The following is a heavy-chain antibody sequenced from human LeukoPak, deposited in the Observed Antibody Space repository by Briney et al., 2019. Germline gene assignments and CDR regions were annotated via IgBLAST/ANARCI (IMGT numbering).Heavy chain of an antibody. CDR2: INPSSGGT. CDR3: ATSHTSRYFDWLLLGY. D-gene: IGHD3-9*01. J-gene: IGHJ4*02. CDR1: GYNFTGRY. Sequence: ASVKVSCMASGYNFTGRYMHWVRQAPGQGLEWMGWINPSSGGTSYAQKFQGRVTMTRDTSISTAYMELSRLRSDDTAVYYCATSHTSRYFDWLLLGYWGQGTLVTVSS. V-gene: IGHV1-2*02.